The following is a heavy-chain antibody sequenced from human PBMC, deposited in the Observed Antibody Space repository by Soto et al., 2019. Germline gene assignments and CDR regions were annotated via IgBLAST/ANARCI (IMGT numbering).Heavy chain of an antibody. D-gene: IGHD6-13*01. CDR3: ASLREQQLEPVGYFQH. J-gene: IGHJ1*01. CDR1: GYSFTSYW. Sequence: PGESLKISCKGSGYSFTSYWIGWVRQMPGKGLEWMGIIYPGDSDTRYSPSFQGQVTISADKSISTAYLQWSSLKASDTAMYYCASLREQQLEPVGYFQHWGQGTLVTVSS. CDR2: IYPGDSDT. V-gene: IGHV5-51*03.